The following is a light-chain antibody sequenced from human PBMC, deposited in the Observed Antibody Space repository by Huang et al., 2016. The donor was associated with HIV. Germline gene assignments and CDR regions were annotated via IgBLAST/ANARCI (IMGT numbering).Light chain of an antibody. CDR3: QQSQSPPRT. CDR1: QNIGTS. V-gene: IGKV1-39*01. J-gene: IGKJ1*01. CDR2: ATF. Sequence: DIQTTHSPSSLSASVGDSVPLTCRASQNIGTSLNWYQQKPGQAPKLLIYATFTLQSGVPSRFGGGGSGTAFTLAINSLHPEDFATYYCQQSQSPPRTFGQGTKVEI.